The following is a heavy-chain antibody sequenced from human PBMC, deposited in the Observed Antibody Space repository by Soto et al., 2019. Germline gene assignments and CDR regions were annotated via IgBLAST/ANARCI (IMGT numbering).Heavy chain of an antibody. J-gene: IGHJ4*02. CDR2: INHSGST. Sequence: QVQLQQWGAGLLKPSETRSLTCAVYGGSFSGYCWSWIRQPPGKGLEWIGEINHSGSTNYNPSLKSRVTISVDTSKNQFSLKLSSVTAADTAVYYCARGRTGYSSSWYFNYWGQGTLVTVSS. D-gene: IGHD6-13*01. CDR1: GGSFSGYC. V-gene: IGHV4-34*01. CDR3: ARGRTGYSSSWYFNY.